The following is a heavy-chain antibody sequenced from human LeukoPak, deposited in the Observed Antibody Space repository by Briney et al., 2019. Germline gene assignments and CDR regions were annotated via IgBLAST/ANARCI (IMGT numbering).Heavy chain of an antibody. CDR3: ARDRYGDYSFDY. V-gene: IGHV3-21*01. CDR1: GFTFSSYS. CDR2: ISSSSSYI. D-gene: IGHD4-17*01. J-gene: IGHJ4*02. Sequence: PGGSLRLSCAASGFTFSSYSMNWVRQAPGKGLEWVSSISSSSSYIYYADSVKGRFTISRDSAKSSLYLQMNSLRAEDTAVYYCARDRYGDYSFDYWGQGTLVTVSS.